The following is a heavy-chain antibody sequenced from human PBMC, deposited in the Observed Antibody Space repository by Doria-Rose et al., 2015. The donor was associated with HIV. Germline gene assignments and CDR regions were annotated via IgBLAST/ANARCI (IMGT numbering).Heavy chain of an antibody. CDR3: ARARNYGFPHFFDF. D-gene: IGHD3-10*01. CDR2: ISSSGTT. Sequence: QVQLQESGPGLVRPSQTLSLTCTVLGDSISSGDSFWSWIRQPPGKGPEWIGYISSSGTTYYYPSLRVRLTISLYASKNQFSLNLNSVTAADTAVYYCARARNYGFPHFFDFWGQGTLVTVSS. CDR1: GDSISSGDSF. V-gene: IGHV4-30-4*01. J-gene: IGHJ4*02.